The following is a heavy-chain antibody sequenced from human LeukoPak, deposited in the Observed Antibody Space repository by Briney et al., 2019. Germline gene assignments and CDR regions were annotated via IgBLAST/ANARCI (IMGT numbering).Heavy chain of an antibody. CDR2: ISGSGGST. CDR3: ARSSGSYPDY. D-gene: IGHD1-26*01. CDR1: GLSFSDYG. V-gene: IGHV3-23*01. J-gene: IGHJ4*02. Sequence: PGGSLRLSCAASGLSFSDYGMHWVRQAPGKGLEWVSAISGSGGSTYYADSVKGRFTISRDNSKNTLYLQMGSLRAEDMAVYYCARSSGSYPDYWGQGTLVTVSS.